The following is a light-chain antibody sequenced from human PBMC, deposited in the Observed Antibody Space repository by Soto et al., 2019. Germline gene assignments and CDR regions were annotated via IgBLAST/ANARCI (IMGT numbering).Light chain of an antibody. CDR1: QSVSNN. Sequence: ILMTQSPATLSVSPGERATLSCRASQSVSNNLAWYPQKPGQAPGLLIYDASTRATGIPARFSGSGSGTEFPLTTSGLQSEDFAVYYCQQYNNCPPWTFGQGTKVEIK. V-gene: IGKV3-15*01. J-gene: IGKJ1*01. CDR2: DAS. CDR3: QQYNNCPPWT.